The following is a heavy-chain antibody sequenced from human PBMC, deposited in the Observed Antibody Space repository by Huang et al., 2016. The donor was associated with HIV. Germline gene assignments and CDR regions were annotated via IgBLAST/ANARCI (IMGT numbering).Heavy chain of an antibody. V-gene: IGHV1-69*13. CDR1: VGTFSSYA. CDR3: ARTAYSYGFRQGYNWFDP. Sequence: QVLLVQSGAEVRKPGSSVKVSCTAFVGTFSSYAISWVRQAPGQGLEWRGGIIPIFGAANYTQKFQGRVTITVDESTNTGYMELTRLTSEDTAVYYCARTAYSYGFRQGYNWFDPWGQGTPVTVSS. D-gene: IGHD5-18*01. J-gene: IGHJ5*02. CDR2: IIPIFGAA.